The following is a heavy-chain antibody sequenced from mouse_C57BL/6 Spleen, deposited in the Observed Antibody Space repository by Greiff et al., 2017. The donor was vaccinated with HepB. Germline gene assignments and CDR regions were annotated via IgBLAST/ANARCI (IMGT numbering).Heavy chain of an antibody. CDR1: GYTFTSYT. Sequence: VQGVESGAELARPGASVKMSCKASGYTFTSYTMHWVKQRPGQGLEWIGYINPSSGYTKYNQKFKDKATLTADKSSSTAYMQLSSLTSEDSAVYYCARGVVDGDYWGQGTSVTVSS. CDR2: INPSSGYT. CDR3: ARGVVDGDY. V-gene: IGHV1-4*01. J-gene: IGHJ4*01. D-gene: IGHD1-1*01.